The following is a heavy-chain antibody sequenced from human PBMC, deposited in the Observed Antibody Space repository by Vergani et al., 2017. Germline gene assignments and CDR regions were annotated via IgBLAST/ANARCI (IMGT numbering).Heavy chain of an antibody. CDR1: GFSLSRFW. V-gene: IGHV3-23*04. D-gene: IGHD2-2*01. J-gene: IGHJ3*02. CDR2: ISGSGGST. CDR3: AKHIVVVPAAMGRDAFDI. Sequence: EVQLVESGGGLVQPGGSLRLSCAASGFSLSRFWMSWVRQAPGKGLEWVSAISGSGGSTYYADSVKGRFTISRDNSKNTLYLQMNSLRAEDTAVYYCAKHIVVVPAAMGRDAFDIWGQGTMVTVSS.